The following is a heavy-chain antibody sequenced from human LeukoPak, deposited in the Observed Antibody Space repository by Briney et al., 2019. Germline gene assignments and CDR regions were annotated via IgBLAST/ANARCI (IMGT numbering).Heavy chain of an antibody. D-gene: IGHD3-9*01. CDR2: IYYSGST. Sequence: SETLSLTCTVSGDSISDSDYYWGWIRQPPGKGLEWIGSIYYSGSTYYNPSLKSRVTISVDTSKNQFSLKLSSVTAADTAVYYCAREEGDILTGYYDYWGQGTLVTVSS. J-gene: IGHJ4*02. CDR3: AREEGDILTGYYDY. CDR1: GDSISDSDYY. V-gene: IGHV4-39*07.